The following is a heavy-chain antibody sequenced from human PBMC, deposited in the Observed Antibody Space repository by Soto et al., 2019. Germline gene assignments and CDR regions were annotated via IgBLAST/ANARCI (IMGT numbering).Heavy chain of an antibody. V-gene: IGHV5-51*01. CDR3: SFSRHYHGAAFDS. CDR2: IYPGDSET. Sequence: PGESLKISCNGSAYTFTNYYIGWVRQMPGKGLEWMGIIYPGDSETTYSPSFQGQVTFSVDKSLNIAYLKWSSLKASDTGIYYCSFSRHYHGAAFDSCGHGTLVTLSS. D-gene: IGHD3-10*01. CDR1: AYTFTNYY. J-gene: IGHJ4*01.